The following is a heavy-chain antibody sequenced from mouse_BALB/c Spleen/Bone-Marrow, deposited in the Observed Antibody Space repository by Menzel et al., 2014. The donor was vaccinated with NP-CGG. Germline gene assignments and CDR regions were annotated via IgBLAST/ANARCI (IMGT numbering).Heavy chain of an antibody. CDR2: IDPANGNT. CDR1: GFNIKDTH. CDR3: ARDYANTAGFAS. J-gene: IGHJ3*01. V-gene: IGHV14-3*02. Sequence: VQLKDSGAELVKPGASVKLSCTPSGFNIKDTHMHWVKQRPEQGLEWIGRIDPANGNTKYDPNFQGKATITADTSSNPAYLQLSSLTSEDTAVYYCARDYANTAGFASWGQGTLVTVS. D-gene: IGHD1-1*01.